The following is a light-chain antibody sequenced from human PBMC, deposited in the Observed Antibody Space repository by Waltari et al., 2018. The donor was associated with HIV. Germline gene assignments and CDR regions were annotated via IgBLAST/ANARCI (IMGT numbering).Light chain of an antibody. CDR2: EVT. CDR1: SRAVGGYNY. V-gene: IGLV2-14*01. J-gene: IGLJ1*01. Sequence: QSALTQPASVSGSPGQSITISCTGTSRAVGGYNYVSWYQQHPGKAPKLMIYEVTKPPPGVSNRFCGCKAGNTASLTISGLQAEDEADYYCSSYKSSSTPYVVGTGTKVTVL. CDR3: SSYKSSSTPYV.